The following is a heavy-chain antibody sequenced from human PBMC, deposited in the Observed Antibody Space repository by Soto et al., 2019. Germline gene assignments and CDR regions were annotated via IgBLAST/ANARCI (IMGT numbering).Heavy chain of an antibody. V-gene: IGHV3-23*01. CDR2: ISGSGGST. CDR1: GYTFSSYA. D-gene: IGHD6-19*01. J-gene: IGHJ1*01. Sequence: PGGSLRLSCAASGYTFSSYAMSWVRQAPGKGLEWVSAISGSGGSTYYADSVKGRFTISRDNSKNTLYLQMNSLRAEDTAVYYCAKFLAVAASAEYFQHWGQGTLVTVSS. CDR3: AKFLAVAASAEYFQH.